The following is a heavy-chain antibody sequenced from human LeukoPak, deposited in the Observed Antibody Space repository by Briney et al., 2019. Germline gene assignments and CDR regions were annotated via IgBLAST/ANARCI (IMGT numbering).Heavy chain of an antibody. CDR1: SGSIRDYY. CDR2: IYYTGST. Sequence: SETLSLTCTVSSGSIRDYYWSWIRQPPGKGLEWIGYIYYTGSTTSNPSLKSRVTISVDTSKSQFSLKLSSVTAADTAVYYCARERDGGNSLDYWGQGTLVTVSS. J-gene: IGHJ4*02. CDR3: ARERDGGNSLDY. D-gene: IGHD4-23*01. V-gene: IGHV4-59*01.